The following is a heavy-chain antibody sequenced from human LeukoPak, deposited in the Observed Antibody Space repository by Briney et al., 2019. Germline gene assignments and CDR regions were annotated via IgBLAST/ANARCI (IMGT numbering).Heavy chain of an antibody. D-gene: IGHD3-22*01. CDR1: GYTFTSYA. CDR3: AREGYYDSSGYYRGEPNWFDP. J-gene: IGHJ5*02. CDR2: INAGNGNT. V-gene: IGHV1-3*01. Sequence: PGGSLRLSCAASGYTFTSYAMHWVRQAPGQRLEWMGWINAGNGNTKYSQKFQGRVTITRDTSASTAYMELSSLRSEDTAVYYCAREGYYDSSGYYRGEPNWFDPWGQGTLVTVSS.